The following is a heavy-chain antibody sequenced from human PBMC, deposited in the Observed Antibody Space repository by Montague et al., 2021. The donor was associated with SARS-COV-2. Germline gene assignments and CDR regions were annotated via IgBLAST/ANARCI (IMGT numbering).Heavy chain of an antibody. CDR2: IYYRGST. V-gene: IGHV4-59*01. CDR1: NGSISSYY. J-gene: IGHJ5*02. CDR3: AREGLNNWFDP. Sequence: SETLSLTRSVSNGSISSYYWSWVRQPPGTRLEWIGYIYYRGSTNYNPSLGSRVTISVDTTKNQFSLKLRSVTAADTAVYFCAREGLNNWFDPWGQGTLVIVSS.